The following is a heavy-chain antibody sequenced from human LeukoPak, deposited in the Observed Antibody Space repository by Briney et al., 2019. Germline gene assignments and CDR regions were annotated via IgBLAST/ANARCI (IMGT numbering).Heavy chain of an antibody. CDR1: GFTFSNYW. V-gene: IGHV3-7*01. Sequence: GGSLRLSCAASGFTFSNYWMTWVRQAPGKGLEWVANIKQDGSEKYYVDSVKGRFTISRDNAKNSLYLQMNSLRAEGTAVYYCARSETTYYYDSSVYFYYYYGMDVWSQGTTVTVSS. J-gene: IGHJ6*02. CDR3: ARSETTYYYDSSVYFYYYYGMDV. CDR2: IKQDGSEK. D-gene: IGHD3-22*01.